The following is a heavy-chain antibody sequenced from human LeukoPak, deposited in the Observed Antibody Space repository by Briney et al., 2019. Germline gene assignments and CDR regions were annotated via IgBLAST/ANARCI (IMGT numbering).Heavy chain of an antibody. CDR3: ARDGVATGAIDY. Sequence: GASVKVSCKASGGTFSSHAISWVRQAPGQGLEWMGGIIPIFGTANYAQKFQGRVTITADESTSTAYMELSSLRSEDTAVYYCARDGVATGAIDYWGQRTLVTVSS. CDR2: IIPIFGTA. V-gene: IGHV1-69*13. D-gene: IGHD5-12*01. J-gene: IGHJ4*02. CDR1: GGTFSSHA.